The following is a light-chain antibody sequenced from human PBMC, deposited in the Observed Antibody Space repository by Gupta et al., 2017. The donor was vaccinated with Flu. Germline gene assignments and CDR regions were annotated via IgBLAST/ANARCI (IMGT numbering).Light chain of an antibody. CDR2: KDT. CDR3: QSADITGASRV. Sequence: YQLTQAPAMSVSPGQTATITCPGSALSTQYVYWYRQRPGQAPVLSIYKDTERASGIPDRISGSSSGTRVTLTIRGVQTEDEADYYCQSADITGASRVFGGGP. J-gene: IGLJ3*02. V-gene: IGLV3-25*02. CDR1: ALSTQY.